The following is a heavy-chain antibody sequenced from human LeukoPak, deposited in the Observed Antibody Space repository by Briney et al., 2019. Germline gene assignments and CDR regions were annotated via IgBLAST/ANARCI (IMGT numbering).Heavy chain of an antibody. Sequence: ASVKVSCKVSGHTLTEIFMHWVRQAPGKGFEWMGGVDPEDYETINAQKFQGRVTMTEDTSTDTAYMELSSLRSEDTAVYYCATHFDSSGPDAFDIWGQGTMVSVSS. CDR2: VDPEDYET. J-gene: IGHJ3*02. V-gene: IGHV1-24*01. CDR1: GHTLTEIF. D-gene: IGHD3-22*01. CDR3: ATHFDSSGPDAFDI.